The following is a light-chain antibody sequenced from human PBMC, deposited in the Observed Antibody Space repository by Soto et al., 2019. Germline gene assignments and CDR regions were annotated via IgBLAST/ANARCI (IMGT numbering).Light chain of an antibody. Sequence: EIVLKQSPGTLSLSPGERATLSCRASQSVSSSYLAWYQQKPGQAPRLLIYGASSRATGIPDRFSGSGSGTDFTLTISRLEPEDFAVYYCQQYGSSPRTLGQGTKLEIK. CDR1: QSVSSSY. CDR3: QQYGSSPRT. CDR2: GAS. J-gene: IGKJ2*01. V-gene: IGKV3-20*01.